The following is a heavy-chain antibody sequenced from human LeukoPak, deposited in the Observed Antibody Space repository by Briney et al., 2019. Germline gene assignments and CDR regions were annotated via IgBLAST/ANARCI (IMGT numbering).Heavy chain of an antibody. D-gene: IGHD3-9*01. J-gene: IGHJ1*01. V-gene: IGHV3-48*04. Sequence: PGGSLRLSCAASGFTFSTYSMNWVRQALGKGLEWISYIGTSGSTKYYAKSVKGRFTISRDNAQNPLYLQMNSLRAEDTAVYYCANTYYDILTGYQGYFQHWGQGTLVTVSS. CDR2: IGTSGSTK. CDR3: ANTYYDILTGYQGYFQH. CDR1: GFTFSTYS.